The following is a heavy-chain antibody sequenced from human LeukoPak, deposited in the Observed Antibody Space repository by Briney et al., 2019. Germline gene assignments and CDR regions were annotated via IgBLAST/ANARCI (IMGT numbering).Heavy chain of an antibody. V-gene: IGHV3-21*01. Sequence: TPGGSLRLSCAASGFTFRSFTMNWVRQAPGKGLERVSSISSSTRYIYYADSVKGRFTISRDNAKNSVFLQMNSLRIEDTAVYYCASGSSRWYVIDYWGQGTLVTVSS. CDR2: ISSSTRYI. D-gene: IGHD6-13*01. J-gene: IGHJ4*02. CDR1: GFTFRSFT. CDR3: ASGSSRWYVIDY.